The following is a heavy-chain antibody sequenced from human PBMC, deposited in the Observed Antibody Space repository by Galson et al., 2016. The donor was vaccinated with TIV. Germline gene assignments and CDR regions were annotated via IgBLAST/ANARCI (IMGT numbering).Heavy chain of an antibody. Sequence: SLRLSCAASGLIVSENYMTWVRQAPGKGLEWVALIDSDGRTVHADSVRGRFTVSRDNSKNMVYLQMDSLRPEDTGVYFCARDRRHCGNECFLRYYYGMDAWGQGTTVTVSS. CDR3: ARDRRHCGNECFLRYYYGMDA. J-gene: IGHJ6*02. CDR1: GLIVSENY. CDR2: IDSDGRT. V-gene: IGHV3-66*02. D-gene: IGHD2-21*01.